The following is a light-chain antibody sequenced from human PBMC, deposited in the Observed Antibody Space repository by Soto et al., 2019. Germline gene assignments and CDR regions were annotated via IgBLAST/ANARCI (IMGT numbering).Light chain of an antibody. CDR2: ASS. CDR1: QTISTY. Sequence: IQMTQSPSSLSASVGDRVTITCRASQTISTYLNWYQQKPGKAPKLLIYASSSLQSGVPSRFSGSGSGTDFTLTISCLQPEDFATYICQQSYGMPWTFGQGTKVEV. CDR3: QQSYGMPWT. V-gene: IGKV1-39*01. J-gene: IGKJ1*01.